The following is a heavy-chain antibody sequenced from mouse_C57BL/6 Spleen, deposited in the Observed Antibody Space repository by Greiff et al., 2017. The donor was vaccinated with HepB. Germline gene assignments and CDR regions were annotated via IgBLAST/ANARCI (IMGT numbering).Heavy chain of an antibody. CDR3: SRDCYYGSYYAMDY. CDR2: ISDGGSYT. Sequence: EVKVVESGGGLVKPGGSLKLSCAASGFTFSSYAMSWVRQTPEKRLEWVATISDGGSYTYYPDNVKGRYTISRDNAKNNLYLQLSHLKSEDTAMYYWSRDCYYGSYYAMDYWGQGTSVTVSS. J-gene: IGHJ4*01. CDR1: GFTFSSYA. V-gene: IGHV5-4*01. D-gene: IGHD1-1*01.